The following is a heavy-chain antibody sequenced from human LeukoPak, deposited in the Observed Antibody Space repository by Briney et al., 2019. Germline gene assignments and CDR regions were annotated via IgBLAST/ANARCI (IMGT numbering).Heavy chain of an antibody. V-gene: IGHV3-23*01. J-gene: IGHJ6*02. D-gene: IGHD5-12*01. CDR1: GFTFSSYA. CDR2: ISGSGGST. CDR3: AKMGGYDSGYYYGMDV. Sequence: GGSLRLSCAASGFTFSSYAVSWVRQAPGKELEWVSAISGSGGSTYYADSVKGRFTISRDNSKNTLYLQMNSLRAEDTAVYYCAKMGGYDSGYYYGMDVWGQGTTVTVSS.